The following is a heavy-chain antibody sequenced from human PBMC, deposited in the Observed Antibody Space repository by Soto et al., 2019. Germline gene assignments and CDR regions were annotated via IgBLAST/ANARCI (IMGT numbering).Heavy chain of an antibody. V-gene: IGHV1-69*13. D-gene: IGHD2-21*01. CDR3: ARGSVADPVMYYYYGMDV. CDR2: IIPIFGTA. J-gene: IGHJ6*02. CDR1: GGTFSSYA. Sequence: GASVKVSCKASGGTFSSYAISWVRQAPGQGLEWMGGIIPIFGTANYAQKFQGRVTITADESTSTAYMELSSLRSEDTAVYYCARGSVADPVMYYYYGMDVWGQGTTVTVSS.